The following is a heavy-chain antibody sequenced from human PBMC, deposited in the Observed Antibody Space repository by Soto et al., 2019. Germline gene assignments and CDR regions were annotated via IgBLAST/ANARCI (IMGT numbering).Heavy chain of an antibody. J-gene: IGHJ5*02. Sequence: PGGSLRLSCEASGFPFNTYAMTWFRQVPGMGLEWVSTTSNNGNTDFAESVRGRFTVSRDNSKNILYLQMTNLRVEDAVIYFCAKDLRPGLIVPTKSGFDPWGQGTLVTVSS. V-gene: IGHV3-23*01. CDR1: GFPFNTYA. D-gene: IGHD2-21*01. CDR3: AKDLRPGLIVPTKSGFDP. CDR2: TSNNGNT.